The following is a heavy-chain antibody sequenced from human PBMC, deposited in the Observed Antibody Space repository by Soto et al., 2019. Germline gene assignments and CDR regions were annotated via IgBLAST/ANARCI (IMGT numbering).Heavy chain of an antibody. CDR3: GRCRTYSYAMEV. V-gene: IGHV1-18*01. CDR1: GYSFTSYG. D-gene: IGHD5-18*01. CDR2: ISPYNGRT. J-gene: IGHJ6*02. Sequence: QVHLVQSGSDVEKPGASVKVSCKASGYSFTSYGIGWVRQVPGQGPEWMGWISPYNGRTNYAQSVKDRVVMTTDISTNTVYLELRSLRSDDSAIYSGGRCRTYSYAMEVWDQGTTVTVAS.